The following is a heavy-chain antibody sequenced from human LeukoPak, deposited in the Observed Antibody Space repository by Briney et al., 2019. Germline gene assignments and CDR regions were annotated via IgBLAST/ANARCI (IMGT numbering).Heavy chain of an antibody. CDR3: AKYYGSASYRYYFDY. V-gene: IGHV3-21*06. CDR2: ISSSSSYI. CDR1: GFTFNSYT. Sequence: KPGGSLRLSCAASGFTFNSYTMNWVRQAPGKGLEWVSSISSSSSYIYYSDSVKGRFTISRDNVKNSLYLQMNSLRAEDTAVYYCAKYYGSASYRYYFDYWGQGTLVTVSS. J-gene: IGHJ4*02. D-gene: IGHD3-10*01.